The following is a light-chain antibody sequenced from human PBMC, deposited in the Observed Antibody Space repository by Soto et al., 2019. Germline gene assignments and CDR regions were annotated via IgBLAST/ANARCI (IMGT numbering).Light chain of an antibody. Sequence: DIVMTQSPLSLPVTPGEPASISCRSSQSLLHSNGYNYLDWYLQKPGQSPHLLIYLGSNRASGVPDRFSGSGSGTHFTLKISRVEAEDVGVYYCMQALQTPWTFGQGTKVEIK. CDR2: LGS. CDR3: MQALQTPWT. J-gene: IGKJ1*01. V-gene: IGKV2-28*01. CDR1: QSLLHSNGYNY.